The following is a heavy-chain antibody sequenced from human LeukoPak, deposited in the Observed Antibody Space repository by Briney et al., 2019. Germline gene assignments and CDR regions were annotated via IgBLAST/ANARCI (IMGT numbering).Heavy chain of an antibody. J-gene: IGHJ5*02. Sequence: PSETLSLTCTVSGGSISSYYWSWIRQPAGKGLEWIGRIYTSGSTNYNPSLKSRVTMSVDTSKNQFSLKLSSVTAADTAVYYCARLRWFGESQNWFDPWGQGTLVTVSS. V-gene: IGHV4-4*07. CDR3: ARLRWFGESQNWFDP. CDR1: GGSISSYY. D-gene: IGHD3-10*01. CDR2: IYTSGST.